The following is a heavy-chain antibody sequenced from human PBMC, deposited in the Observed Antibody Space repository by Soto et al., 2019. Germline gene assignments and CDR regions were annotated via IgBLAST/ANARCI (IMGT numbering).Heavy chain of an antibody. J-gene: IGHJ4*02. CDR2: ITPYNGNT. Sequence: QVPLVQSGGEVKKPGASVRLSCKASGYTFTGYGITWVRQAPGQGLEWMGYITPYNGNTNYAQNLQGRVTMTTDTSTNTAYMVLRSLRSDDTAMYYCARDVVPRDYWGQGTLVTVSS. CDR3: ARDVVPRDY. CDR1: GYTFTGYG. V-gene: IGHV1-18*01.